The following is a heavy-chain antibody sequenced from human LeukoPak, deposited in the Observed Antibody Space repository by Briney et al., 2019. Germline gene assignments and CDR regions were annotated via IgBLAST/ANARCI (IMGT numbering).Heavy chain of an antibody. J-gene: IGHJ5*02. D-gene: IGHD3-22*01. CDR1: GGSISSSSYY. V-gene: IGHV4-61*01. Sequence: PSETLSLTCTVSGGSISSSSYYWGWIRQPPGKGLEWIGYIYYSGSTNYNPSLKSRVTISVDTSKNQFSLKLSSVTAADTAVYYCARDLDYYDSSGYYVGWFDPWGQGTLVTVSS. CDR3: ARDLDYYDSSGYYVGWFDP. CDR2: IYYSGST.